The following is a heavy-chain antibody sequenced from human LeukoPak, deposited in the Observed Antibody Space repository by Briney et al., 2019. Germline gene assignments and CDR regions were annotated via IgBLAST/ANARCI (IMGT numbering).Heavy chain of an antibody. CDR1: GGSISTSAFY. J-gene: IGHJ6*03. V-gene: IGHV4-39*01. D-gene: IGHD2/OR15-2a*01. Sequence: PSETLSLTCTVSGGSISTSAFYWGWIRQPPGKGVEWIGSIYDSGNEFYNPSLKSRVTISADTSKNQFSLKLNSVTAADTAMYYCARQISDYYYYYMDVWGEGITVTVSS. CDR3: ARQISDYYYYYMDV. CDR2: IYDSGNE.